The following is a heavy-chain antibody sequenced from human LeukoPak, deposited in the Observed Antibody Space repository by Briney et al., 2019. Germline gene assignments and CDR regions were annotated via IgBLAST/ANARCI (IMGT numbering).Heavy chain of an antibody. D-gene: IGHD2-2*01. CDR3: AGTLADIVVVPAARPFDY. J-gene: IGHJ4*02. Sequence: NPSETLSLTCAVYGGSFSGYYWSWIRQPPGKGLERIGEINHSGSTNYNPSLKSRVTISVDTSKNQFSLKLSSVTAADTAVYYCAGTLADIVVVPAARPFDYWGQGTLVTVSS. CDR1: GGSFSGYY. CDR2: INHSGST. V-gene: IGHV4-34*01.